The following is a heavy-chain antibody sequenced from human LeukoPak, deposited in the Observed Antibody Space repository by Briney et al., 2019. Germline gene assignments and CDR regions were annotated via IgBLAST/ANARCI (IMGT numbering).Heavy chain of an antibody. CDR1: AFTFSDYW. Sequence: GGSLRLSCAASAFTFSDYWMTWVRQAPGKGLERVANINKDGSETYYVDSVKGRFTISRDNAKNSLYLQMNSLRDDDTAVYYCVRVYYFGSGSYSSYYYYMDVWGKGTTVTVSS. J-gene: IGHJ6*03. V-gene: IGHV3-7*01. D-gene: IGHD3-10*01. CDR2: INKDGSET. CDR3: VRVYYFGSGSYSSYYYYMDV.